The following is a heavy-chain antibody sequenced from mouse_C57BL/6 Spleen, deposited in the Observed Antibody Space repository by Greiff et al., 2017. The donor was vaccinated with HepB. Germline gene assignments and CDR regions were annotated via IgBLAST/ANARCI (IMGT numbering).Heavy chain of an antibody. D-gene: IGHD1-1*01. J-gene: IGHJ4*01. CDR3: ARTGYYYGSSYDYAMDY. CDR1: GYSFTDYN. CDR2: INPNYGTT. Sequence: EVKLQQSGPELVKPGASVKISCKASGYSFTDYNMNWVKQSNGKSLEWIGVINPNYGTTSYNQKFKGKATLTVDQSSSTAYMQLNSLTSEDSAVYYCARTGYYYGSSYDYAMDYWGQGTSVTVSS. V-gene: IGHV1-39*01.